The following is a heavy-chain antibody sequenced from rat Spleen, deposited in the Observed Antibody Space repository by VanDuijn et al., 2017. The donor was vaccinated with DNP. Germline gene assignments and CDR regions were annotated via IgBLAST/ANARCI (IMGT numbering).Heavy chain of an antibody. V-gene: IGHV5-7*01. D-gene: IGHD1-12*02. CDR1: GFTFSDYN. CDR2: ISYDGST. J-gene: IGHJ3*01. CDR3: TTARYDGTYYYGGFAY. Sequence: EVQLVESGGGLVQPGRSLKLSCAASGFTFSDYNMAWVRQAPKKGLEWVATISYDGSTSYRDSVKGRFTISRDNAKSILYLQMDSLRSEDTATYYCTTARYDGTYYYGGFAYWGQGTLVTVSS.